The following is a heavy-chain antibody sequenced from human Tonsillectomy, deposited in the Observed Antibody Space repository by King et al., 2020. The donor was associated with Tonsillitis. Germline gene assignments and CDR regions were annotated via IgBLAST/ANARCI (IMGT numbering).Heavy chain of an antibody. J-gene: IGHJ4*02. D-gene: IGHD3-3*01. V-gene: IGHV3-33*01. CDR2: IWHDGIDK. CDR3: ARDPQLRNWFDY. Sequence: QVQLVESGGGVVQPGKSLRLSCAASGFTFSSYGMHWVRQAPGKGLEWVAFIWHDGIDKYYADSVKGRFTISRDNFKNTLYLQMNSLRAEDTAAYYCARDPQLRNWFDYWGQGTQVTVSS. CDR1: GFTFSSYG.